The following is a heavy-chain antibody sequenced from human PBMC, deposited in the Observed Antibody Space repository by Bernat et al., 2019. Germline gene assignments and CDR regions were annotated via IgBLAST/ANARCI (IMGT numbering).Heavy chain of an antibody. CDR1: GGSFSGYY. Sequence: QVQLQQWGAGLLKPSETLSLTCAVYGGSFSGYYWSWIRQPPGKGLEWIGEINHSGSTNYNPSLKSRVTISVDTSKNQFSLKLSYVTAADTAVYYCAPGIAAAEGYWGQGTLVTVSS. D-gene: IGHD6-13*01. CDR2: INHSGST. V-gene: IGHV4-34*01. CDR3: APGIAAAEGY. J-gene: IGHJ4*02.